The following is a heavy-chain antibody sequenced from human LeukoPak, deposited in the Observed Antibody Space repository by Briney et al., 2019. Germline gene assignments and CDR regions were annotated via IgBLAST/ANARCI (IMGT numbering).Heavy chain of an antibody. D-gene: IGHD6-13*01. J-gene: IGHJ4*02. CDR3: ARQQLVRSRWTSFDY. CDR1: GGSISSGSYY. V-gene: IGHV4-61*02. CDR2: IYTSGST. Sequence: SETLSLTCTVSGGSISSGSYYWSWIRQPAGKGLEWIGRIYTSGSTNYNPSLKSRATISVDTSKNQFSLKLSSVTAADTAVYYCARQQLVRSRWTSFDYWGQGTLVTVSS.